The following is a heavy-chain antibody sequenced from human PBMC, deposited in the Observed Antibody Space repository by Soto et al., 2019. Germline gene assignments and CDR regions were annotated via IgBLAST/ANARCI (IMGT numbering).Heavy chain of an antibody. CDR1: GFTFSSYS. Sequence: GGSLRLSCAASGFTFSSYSMNWVRQAPGKGLEWVSSISSSSSYIYYADSVKGRFTISRDNAKNSLYLQMNSLRAEDTAVYYCARDRNSVAGTGGDAFDIWGQGTMVTVSS. CDR2: ISSSSSYI. J-gene: IGHJ3*02. D-gene: IGHD6-19*01. V-gene: IGHV3-21*01. CDR3: ARDRNSVAGTGGDAFDI.